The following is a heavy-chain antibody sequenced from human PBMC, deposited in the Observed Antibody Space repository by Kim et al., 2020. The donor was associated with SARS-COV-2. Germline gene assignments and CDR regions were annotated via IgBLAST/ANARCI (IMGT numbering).Heavy chain of an antibody. CDR1: GGTFSRDA. J-gene: IGHJ6*03. Sequence: SVKVSCKTSGGTFSRDAISWVRQAPGQGLEWMGGIFPLLGTTNYAQEFEDRVTITADESTTTAYMELSSLRYEDTAVYYCATLGPRDQDIVALPSSMFADSYFSYMDVWGKGTTVTVSS. CDR3: ATLGPRDQDIVALPSSMFADSYFSYMDV. CDR2: IFPLLGTT. D-gene: IGHD2-2*01. V-gene: IGHV1-69*13.